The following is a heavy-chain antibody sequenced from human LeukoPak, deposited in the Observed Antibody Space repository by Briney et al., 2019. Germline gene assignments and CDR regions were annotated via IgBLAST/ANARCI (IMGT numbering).Heavy chain of an antibody. CDR1: GYSFTSYW. V-gene: IGHV5-51*01. J-gene: IGHJ4*02. CDR2: IYPGDSDT. CDR3: ARSCRDGYRDFDY. D-gene: IGHD5-24*01. Sequence: NHGASLKISCKGSGYSFTSYWIGWVRQMPGKGLEWMGIIYPGDSDTRYSPSFQGQVTISADKSISTAYLQRSSLKASDTAMYYCARSCRDGYRDFDYWGQGTLVTVSS.